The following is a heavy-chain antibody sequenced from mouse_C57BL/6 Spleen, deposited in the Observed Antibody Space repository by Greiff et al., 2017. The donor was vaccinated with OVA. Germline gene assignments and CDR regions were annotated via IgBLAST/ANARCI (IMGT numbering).Heavy chain of an antibody. CDR1: GFTFSDYG. J-gene: IGHJ2*01. Sequence: EVHLVESGGGLVKPGGSLKLSCAASGFTFSDYGMHWVRQAPEKGLEWVAYISSGSSTIYYADTVKGRFTISRDNAKNTLFLQMTSLRSEDTAMYYCARGDYGSSYFDYWGKGTTLTVSS. D-gene: IGHD1-1*01. CDR2: ISSGSSTI. CDR3: ARGDYGSSYFDY. V-gene: IGHV5-17*01.